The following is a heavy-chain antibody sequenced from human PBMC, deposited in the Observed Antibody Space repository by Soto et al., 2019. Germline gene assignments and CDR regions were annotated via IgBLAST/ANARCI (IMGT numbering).Heavy chain of an antibody. D-gene: IGHD6-19*01. CDR3: ARDHYSTGWYDGEMMY. V-gene: IGHV3-33*01. CDR2: IWYDGSIK. J-gene: IGHJ4*02. Sequence: QVQLVESGGGVVQPGRSLRLSCAAFGFTFSSYGMHWVRQAPGKGLEWVAVIWYDGSIKYYADSVKGRFTISRDNSKNTLYLQMNSLGAEDTAVYYCARDHYSTGWYDGEMMYWGQGTLVTVSS. CDR1: GFTFSSYG.